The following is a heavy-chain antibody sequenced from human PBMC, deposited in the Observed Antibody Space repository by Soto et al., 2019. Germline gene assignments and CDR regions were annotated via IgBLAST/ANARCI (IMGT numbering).Heavy chain of an antibody. D-gene: IGHD3-22*01. Sequence: PSETLSLTCTVSGDSISSGDYYWSWIRQPPGKGLECIGYIYYSGSTYYNPSLKSPIILSVDTSKNQFSLRLSSVTAADTAVYYCDRRPVGGFYYVDVFDIWGQGTMVTVSS. CDR2: IYYSGST. CDR1: GDSISSGDYY. CDR3: DRRPVGGFYYVDVFDI. J-gene: IGHJ3*02. V-gene: IGHV4-30-4*01.